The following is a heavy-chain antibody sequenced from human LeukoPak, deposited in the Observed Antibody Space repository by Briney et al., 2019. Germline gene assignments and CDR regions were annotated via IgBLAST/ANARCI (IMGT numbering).Heavy chain of an antibody. CDR2: ISGSGGST. J-gene: IGHJ6*02. CDR1: GFTFSSYA. D-gene: IGHD3-10*01. CDR3: AKDQGITMVRGVPGGMDV. V-gene: IGHV3-23*01. Sequence: PGGSLRLSCAASGFTFSSYAMSWVRQAPGKGLEWVSAISGSGGSTYYADSVKGRFTISRDNSKNTLYLQMNSLRAEDTAVYYCAKDQGITMVRGVPGGMDVWGQGTTVTVSS.